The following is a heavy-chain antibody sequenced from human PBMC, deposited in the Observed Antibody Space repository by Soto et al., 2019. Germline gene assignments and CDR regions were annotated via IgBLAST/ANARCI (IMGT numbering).Heavy chain of an antibody. V-gene: IGHV4-61*03. CDR1: GGSVSSRTYY. Sequence: SETLSLTCSVSGGSVSSRTYYWSWIRQSPEKALEWIGNIYYSGSPNYNPSLRSRFTISRDNAKNSLYLQMNSLRAKDTALYYCAKDILSGTPAGTGQFDYWGQGTLVTVSS. CDR3: AKDILSGTPAGTGQFDY. J-gene: IGHJ4*02. D-gene: IGHD6-19*01. CDR2: IYYSGSP.